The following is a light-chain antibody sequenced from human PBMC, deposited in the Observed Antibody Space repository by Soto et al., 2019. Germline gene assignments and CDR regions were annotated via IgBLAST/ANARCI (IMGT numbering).Light chain of an antibody. CDR3: MLYHHKVWV. CDR2: STN. V-gene: IGLV7-43*01. CDR1: AGAVTSTYY. Sequence: HTVVTQEPSLTLSPGGTVTLTCASSAGAVTSTYYPSGFQQIPGQAPRSLISSTNTRHSWTPARFSGSLLGGKAALTLSGVQPEDEAEYYCMLYHHKVWVFVGGTKLTVL. J-gene: IGLJ3*02.